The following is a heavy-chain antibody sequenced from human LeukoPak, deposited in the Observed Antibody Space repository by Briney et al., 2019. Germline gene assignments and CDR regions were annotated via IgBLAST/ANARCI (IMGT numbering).Heavy chain of an antibody. CDR2: INDSGIT. V-gene: IGHV4-34*01. CDR1: SEFFSGYY. J-gene: IGHJ6*03. D-gene: IGHD6-13*01. Sequence: SETLSLTCGVSSEFFSGYYWGWIRQPPGKGLEWIGDINDSGITKYNPTLKSRVTISVDTSKNQFSLKLSSVTAADTAVYYCARTTEAHSWRTRYYDYYMDVWGKGTTVTVSS. CDR3: ARTTEAHSWRTRYYDYYMDV.